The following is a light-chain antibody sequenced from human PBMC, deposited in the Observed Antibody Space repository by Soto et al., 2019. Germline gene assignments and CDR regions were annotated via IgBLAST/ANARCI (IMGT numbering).Light chain of an antibody. Sequence: QSALTQPPSASGSPGQSVTISCTGTSSEVGGYNYVSWYQHHPGKAPKLMIYEVSKRPSGVPDRFSGSKSGNTASLTVSGLQAEDEADYYCSSHAGSKNVVFGGGTKLTVL. CDR1: SSEVGGYNY. CDR2: EVS. CDR3: SSHAGSKNVV. J-gene: IGLJ2*01. V-gene: IGLV2-8*01.